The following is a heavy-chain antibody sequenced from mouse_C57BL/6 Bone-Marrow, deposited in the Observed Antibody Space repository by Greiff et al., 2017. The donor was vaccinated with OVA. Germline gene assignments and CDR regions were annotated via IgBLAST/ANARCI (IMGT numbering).Heavy chain of an antibody. Sequence: VQLQQSGAELARPGASVKLSCKASGYTFTSYGISWVKQRTGQGLEWIGEIYPRSGNTYYNEKFKGKATLTADKSSSTAYMELRSLTSEDSAVYFCARSGGLRRGDYCDYWGQGTTLTVSS. CDR2: IYPRSGNT. CDR1: GYTFTSYG. J-gene: IGHJ2*01. D-gene: IGHD2-2*01. V-gene: IGHV1-81*01. CDR3: ARSGGLRRGDYCDY.